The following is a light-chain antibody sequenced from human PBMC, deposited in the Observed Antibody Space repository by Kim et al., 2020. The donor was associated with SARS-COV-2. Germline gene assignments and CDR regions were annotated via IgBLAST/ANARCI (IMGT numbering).Light chain of an antibody. CDR2: GNN. CDR3: QSYDSSLDGWV. Sequence: QSVLTQPPSVSGAPGQRVTISCTGGSSSIGPDYDVHWYQQLPGTAPKLLIFGNNNRPSGVPDRFSGSKSGTSASLAITGLQTEDEADYYCQSYDSSLDGWVFGGGTQLTVL. V-gene: IGLV1-40*01. CDR1: SSSIGPDYD. J-gene: IGLJ3*02.